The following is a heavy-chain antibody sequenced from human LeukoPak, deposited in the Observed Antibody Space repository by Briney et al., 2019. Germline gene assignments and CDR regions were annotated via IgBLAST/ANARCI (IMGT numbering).Heavy chain of an antibody. CDR3: ARVGISTAFDV. D-gene: IGHD1-14*01. J-gene: IGHJ3*01. CDR1: GGSIRSWY. CDR2: IYYSGST. Sequence: SETLSLTCSVSGGSIRSWYWSWIRQPPGKGLEWIGHIYYSGSTNYSPSLKSRITMSVDTSKNEFSLKLRSVTAADTAFYYCARVGISTAFDVWGQGTMITVS. V-gene: IGHV4-59*01.